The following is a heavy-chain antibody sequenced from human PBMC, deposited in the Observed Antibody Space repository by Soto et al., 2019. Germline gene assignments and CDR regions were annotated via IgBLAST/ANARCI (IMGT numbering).Heavy chain of an antibody. D-gene: IGHD3-10*01. V-gene: IGHV1-46*01. CDR2: INPSVGST. CDR3: ARAGAGHFDS. J-gene: IGHJ4*02. Sequence: QVQLVQSGAEVRKPGASVKVSCKASGYTFTTYNMHWVRQAPGQGLEWMGVINPSVGSTSYAQKFQGRVTMPRDTSTSTVYMELSSLSSEDTAVYYCARAGAGHFDSWGQGTLVTVSS. CDR1: GYTFTTYN.